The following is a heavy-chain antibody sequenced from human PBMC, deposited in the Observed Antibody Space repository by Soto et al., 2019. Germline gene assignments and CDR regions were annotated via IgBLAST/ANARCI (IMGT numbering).Heavy chain of an antibody. CDR1: GGSISSSSYY. CDR2: IYYSGST. CDR3: ARYYGDFNPYYFDS. J-gene: IGHJ4*02. V-gene: IGHV4-39*01. D-gene: IGHD4-17*01. Sequence: QLQLQESGPGLVKPSETLSLTCTVSGGSISSSSYYWGWIRQPPGKGLEWIGGIYYSGSTYYNPSLKSRVPISVDTSKNQFSLQLSSVTAADTAVYYCARYYGDFNPYYFDSWGQGTLVTVSS.